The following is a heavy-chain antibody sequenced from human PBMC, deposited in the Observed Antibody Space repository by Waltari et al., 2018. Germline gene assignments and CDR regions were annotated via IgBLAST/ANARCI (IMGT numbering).Heavy chain of an antibody. V-gene: IGHV4-34*01. CDR1: GGSFSGYS. CDR3: ARAPYSSSWTVRWFDP. CDR2: INHSGRT. J-gene: IGHJ5*02. Sequence: QVQLQQWGAGLLKPSETLALTCAVYGGSFSGYSWTWIRQSPGKGLECIGEINHSGRTNYNPCLESRVTISVDTSKSQFSLNLRSVTAADTAVYYCARAPYSSSWTVRWFDPWGQGIPVTVSS. D-gene: IGHD6-13*01.